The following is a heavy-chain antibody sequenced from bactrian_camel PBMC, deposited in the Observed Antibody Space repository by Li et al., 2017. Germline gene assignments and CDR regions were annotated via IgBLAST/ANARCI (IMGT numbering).Heavy chain of an antibody. J-gene: IGHJ4*01. CDR2: IASDGSDGSNT. CDR3: ATTYWLLPTS. D-gene: IGHD2*01. Sequence: HVQLVESGGGSVQSGGSLRLSCKTFGATFSTYWMCWVRQAPGKGLEWVSSIASDGSDGSNTYYADSVKGRFTISRDNAKNTLYLQMNSLKTEDTAVYYCATTYWLLPTSCGQGTQVTVS. CDR1: GATFSTYW. V-gene: IGHV3-2*01.